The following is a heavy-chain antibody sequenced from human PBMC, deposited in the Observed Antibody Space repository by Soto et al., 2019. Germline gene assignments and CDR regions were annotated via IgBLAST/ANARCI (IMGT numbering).Heavy chain of an antibody. CDR2: ISSGGGSK. CDR1: GFTFSNYA. J-gene: IGHJ2*01. D-gene: IGHD5-12*01. Sequence: LRLSCVGSGFTFSNYAMTWVRQAPGKGPQWVSYISSGGGSKYFAAPVKGRVSISRDNAKNLLFLDMNNLRGEDTALYYCARLRLATPSGWYFGLWGRGTRIAVAS. V-gene: IGHV3-48*03. CDR3: ARLRLATPSGWYFGL.